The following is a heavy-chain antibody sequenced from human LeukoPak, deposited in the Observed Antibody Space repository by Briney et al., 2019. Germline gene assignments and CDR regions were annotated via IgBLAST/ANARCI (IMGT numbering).Heavy chain of an antibody. CDR3: ARVGGSYPFDY. CDR2: INPSGGST. J-gene: IGHJ4*02. Sequence: ASVKVSCTASGYTFTSYYMHWVRQAPGQGLEWMGIINPSGGSTSYAQKFQGRVTITRDTSTSTVYMGLSSLRSEDTAVYYCARVGGSYPFDYWGQGTLVTVSS. CDR1: GYTFTSYY. V-gene: IGHV1-46*01. D-gene: IGHD1-26*01.